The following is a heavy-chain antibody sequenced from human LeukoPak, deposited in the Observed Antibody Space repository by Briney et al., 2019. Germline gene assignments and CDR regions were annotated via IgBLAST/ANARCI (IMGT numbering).Heavy chain of an antibody. CDR1: GFSFHSYW. CDR2: IKQEGSEK. J-gene: IGHJ5*02. CDR3: ARENGDGYNPYNWFDP. D-gene: IGHD5-12*01. Sequence: QSGGSLRLSCAASGFSFHSYWMSWVRQAPGKGLEWVANIKQEGSEKFHVDSVKGRFTISRDNAKNSLYLQMNSLRAEDTGIYYCARENGDGYNPYNWFDPWGQGTLVTVSS. V-gene: IGHV3-7*01.